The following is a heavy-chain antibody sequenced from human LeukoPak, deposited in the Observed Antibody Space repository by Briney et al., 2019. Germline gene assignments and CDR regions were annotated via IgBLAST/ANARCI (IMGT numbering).Heavy chain of an antibody. V-gene: IGHV3-11*04. CDR2: ISSSGSTI. D-gene: IGHD4-17*01. CDR3: ARDRIRLRDY. Sequence: GGTLRLSCAASGFTFSDYYMSWIRQAPGKGLEWVSYISSSGSTIYYADSVKGRFTISRDSAKNSLYLQTNSLRAEDTAVYYCARDRIRLRDYWGQGTLVTVSS. J-gene: IGHJ4*02. CDR1: GFTFSDYY.